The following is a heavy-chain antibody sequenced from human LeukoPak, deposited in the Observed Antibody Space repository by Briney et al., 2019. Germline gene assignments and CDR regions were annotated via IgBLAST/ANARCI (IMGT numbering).Heavy chain of an antibody. V-gene: IGHV3-30*18. CDR1: GFTFSSYG. D-gene: IGHD1-26*01. CDR2: ISYDGSNK. Sequence: PGGSLRLSCAASGFTFSSYGMHWVRQAPGKGLEWVAVISYDGSNKYYTDSVKGQFTISRDNSKNTLYLQMNSLRPEDTAVYYCAKEKWELVHDAFDIWGQGTMVTVSS. CDR3: AKEKWELVHDAFDI. J-gene: IGHJ3*02.